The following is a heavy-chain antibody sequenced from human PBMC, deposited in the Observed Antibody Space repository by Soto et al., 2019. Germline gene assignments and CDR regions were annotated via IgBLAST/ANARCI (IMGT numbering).Heavy chain of an antibody. D-gene: IGHD1-26*01. CDR1: GYTFTGYY. Sequence: ASVKVSCKASGYTFTGYYMHWVRQAPGQGLEWMGWINPNSGGTNYAQKFQGWVTMTRDTSISTAYMELSRLRSDDTAVYYCARDKAALKVGFFAYDAFDIWGQGTMVTVS. CDR2: INPNSGGT. V-gene: IGHV1-2*04. CDR3: ARDKAALKVGFFAYDAFDI. J-gene: IGHJ3*02.